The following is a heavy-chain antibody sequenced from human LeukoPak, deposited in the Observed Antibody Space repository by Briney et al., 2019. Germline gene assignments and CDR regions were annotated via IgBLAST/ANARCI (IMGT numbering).Heavy chain of an antibody. CDR2: IYYSGGT. D-gene: IGHD3-22*01. J-gene: IGHJ4*02. Sequence: PSETLSLTCTVSGGSISSYYWSWIRQPPGKGLEWIGYIYYSGGTNYNPSLRSRVTISVDTSKNQFSLKLNSVTAADTAVYYCAGDYGGYYDSSGPLGIWGQGTLVTVSS. CDR3: AGDYGGYYDSSGPLGI. V-gene: IGHV4-59*01. CDR1: GGSISSYY.